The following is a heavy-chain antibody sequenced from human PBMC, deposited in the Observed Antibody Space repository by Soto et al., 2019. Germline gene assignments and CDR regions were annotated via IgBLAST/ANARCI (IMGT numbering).Heavy chain of an antibody. CDR2: IIPILRTP. CDR3: ARDRSSENYRLSWIDAVEM. D-gene: IGHD3-22*01. V-gene: IGHV1-69*01. Sequence: QVHLVQSGAEVKKPGSSVRVSCQASGGTLSTFPISWVRQAPGQGLEWMGGIIPILRTPNHAQKFQGRLTLNVDESTSTGYMELSSLTSEDTAMYFCARDRSSENYRLSWIDAVEMWGQGTMVTVSS. CDR1: GGTLSTFP. J-gene: IGHJ3*02.